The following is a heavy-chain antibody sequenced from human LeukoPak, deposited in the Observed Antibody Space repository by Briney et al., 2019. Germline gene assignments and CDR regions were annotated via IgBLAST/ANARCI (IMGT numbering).Heavy chain of an antibody. CDR3: ARDRGLWSGYSSYSEYFQH. CDR1: GFTFSDYY. CDR2: ISSSGSTI. D-gene: IGHD3-3*01. Sequence: PGGSLRLSCAASGFTFSDYYMSWIRQAPGKGLEWVSYISSSGSTIYYADSVKGRFTISRENAENSLYLQMNSLRAEDTAVYYCARDRGLWSGYSSYSEYFQHWGQGTLVTVSS. V-gene: IGHV3-11*04. J-gene: IGHJ1*01.